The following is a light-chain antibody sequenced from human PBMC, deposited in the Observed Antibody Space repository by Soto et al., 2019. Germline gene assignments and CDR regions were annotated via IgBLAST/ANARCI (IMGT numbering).Light chain of an antibody. J-gene: IGLJ3*02. CDR1: SSNIGAGYP. CDR2: G. CDR3: QSYDSSLCRRCV. Sequence: QLVLTTPLSVSGAPGQRVTISCTGSSSNIGAGYPVHWYQQLQGTAPKLLVAGNRPSGVPDRFSVSKSGASASLAITGLQAEDEADYYCQSYDSSLCRRCVFGGGTKLTVL. V-gene: IGLV1-40*01.